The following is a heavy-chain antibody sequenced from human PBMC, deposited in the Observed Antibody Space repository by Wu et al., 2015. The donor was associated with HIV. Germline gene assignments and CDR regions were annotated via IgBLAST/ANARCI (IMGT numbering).Heavy chain of an antibody. CDR2: ISAYNGNA. J-gene: IGHJ2*01. Sequence: QVQLVQSGAEVKKPGASVKVSCKASGYTFTSHGITWVRQAPGQGLEWMGWISAYNGNAHYAQKFQGRVTMTIDTSTRTAYMELRSLRSDDTALYYCARVTGNPYNWYFDLWGRGTLVTVSS. V-gene: IGHV1-18*01. CDR1: GYTFTSHG. D-gene: IGHD2-21*02. CDR3: ARVTGNPYNWYFDL.